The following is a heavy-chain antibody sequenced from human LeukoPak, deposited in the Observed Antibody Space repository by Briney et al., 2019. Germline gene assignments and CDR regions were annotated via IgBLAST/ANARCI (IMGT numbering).Heavy chain of an antibody. CDR2: IKQDGSEK. CDR1: GFTFSSYW. Sequence: PGGSLRLSCAASGFTFSSYWMSWVRQAPGKGLEWVANIKQDGSEKYYVDSVKGRFTISRDNAKNSLYLRMNSLRAEDTAVYYCASILRTVTTFDYWGQGTLVTVSS. D-gene: IGHD4-17*01. J-gene: IGHJ4*02. V-gene: IGHV3-7*01. CDR3: ASILRTVTTFDY.